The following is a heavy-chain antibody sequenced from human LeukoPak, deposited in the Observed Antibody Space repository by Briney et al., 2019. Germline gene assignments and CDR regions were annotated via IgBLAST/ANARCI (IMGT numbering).Heavy chain of an antibody. CDR1: GGSITSSSYY. CDR2: IYYSGST. CDR3: ARRDHTIGDAFDI. D-gene: IGHD3-3*01. V-gene: IGHV4-39*01. J-gene: IGHJ3*02. Sequence: PSETLSLTCSVSGGSITSSSYYWGWIRQPPGKGLEWIGSIYYSGSTYYNPSLKSRVSISVDTSKNQFSLKLSSVTAADTAVYYCARRDHTIGDAFDIWGQGTMVTVSS.